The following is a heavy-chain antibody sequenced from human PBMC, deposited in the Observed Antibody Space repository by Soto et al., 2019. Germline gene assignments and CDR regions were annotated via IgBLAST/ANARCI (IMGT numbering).Heavy chain of an antibody. V-gene: IGHV1-2*02. CDR3: VRENWYYDY. J-gene: IGHJ4*02. CDR1: GYTFITYY. CDR2: IYPKNGAT. Sequence: ASVKVSCKASGYTFITYYMHWVRQAPGQGLEWLGWIYPKNGATTYAQKFEGRISLTRDTSITTAYMELSSLTSDDTATYYSVRENWYYDYWGQGALVTVSS.